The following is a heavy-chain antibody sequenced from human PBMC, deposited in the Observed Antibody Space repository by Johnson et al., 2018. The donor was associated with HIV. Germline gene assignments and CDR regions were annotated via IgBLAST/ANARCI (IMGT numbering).Heavy chain of an antibody. J-gene: IGHJ3*02. V-gene: IGHV3-30*04. D-gene: IGHD6-13*01. CDR3: AKDQIPAAASRAFDI. Sequence: QEQLVESGGGLVQPGGSPRLSCGATPFTFSSYAMSRVRQAPGKGLEWVAVISYDGGSKYYADSVKGRFTVSRDNSKNTLYLQMNSLRAEDTAVYYCAKDQIPAAASRAFDIWGQGTMVTVSS. CDR2: ISYDGGSK. CDR1: PFTFSSYA.